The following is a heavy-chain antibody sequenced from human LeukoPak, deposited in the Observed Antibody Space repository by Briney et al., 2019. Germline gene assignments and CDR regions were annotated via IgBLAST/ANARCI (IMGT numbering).Heavy chain of an antibody. CDR2: INHRGST. CDR1: GESLSKYY. CDR3: ASSVGSTDY. V-gene: IGHV4-34*01. D-gene: IGHD1-26*01. Sequence: PSETLSLTCAVYGESLSKYYWTWIRQSPGKGLEWIGEINHRGSTNLNPSLKSRVTLSVDTSKHQFSLKLTSVTAADAAVYYCASSVGSTDYWGQGTLVTVSS. J-gene: IGHJ4*02.